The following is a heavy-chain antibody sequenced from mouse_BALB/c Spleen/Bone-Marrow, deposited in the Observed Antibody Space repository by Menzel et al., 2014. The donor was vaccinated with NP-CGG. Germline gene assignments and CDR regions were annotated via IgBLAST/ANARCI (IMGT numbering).Heavy chain of an antibody. CDR1: GFTFSDYY. V-gene: IGHV5-4*02. D-gene: IGHD2-1*01. CDR2: ISDGGSYT. Sequence: EVKLMESGGGLVKPGGSLKLSCAASGFTFSDYYMYWVRQTPEKRLEWVATISDGGSYTYYPDSVKGRFTISRDNAKNNLYLQMSSLKSEDTAMYYCARDGNYYAVDYWGQGTSVTVSS. J-gene: IGHJ4*01. CDR3: ARDGNYYAVDY.